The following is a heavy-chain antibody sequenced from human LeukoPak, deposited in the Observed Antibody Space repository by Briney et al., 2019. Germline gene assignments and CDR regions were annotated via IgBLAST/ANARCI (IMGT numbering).Heavy chain of an antibody. CDR1: GGSISSYY. Sequence: SETLSLTCTVSGGSISSYYWSWIRQPPGKGLEWIGYIYYSGSTNYNPSLKSRVTISVDTSKNQFSLKLSSVTAADTAVYYCARLYGGAVSLSEPFDYWGQGTLVTVSS. J-gene: IGHJ4*02. D-gene: IGHD3-16*01. CDR2: IYYSGST. CDR3: ARLYGGAVSLSEPFDY. V-gene: IGHV4-59*01.